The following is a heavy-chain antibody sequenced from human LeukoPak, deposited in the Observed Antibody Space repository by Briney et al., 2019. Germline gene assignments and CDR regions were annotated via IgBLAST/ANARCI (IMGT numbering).Heavy chain of an antibody. CDR3: ARMRDTMVRGVIIRRNFDY. CDR1: GGSISSYY. D-gene: IGHD3-10*01. J-gene: IGHJ4*02. CDR2: IYYSGST. Sequence: SETLSLTCTVSGGSISSYYWSWIRQPPGKGLEWIGYIYYSGSTNHNPSLKSRVTISVGTSKNQFSLKLSSVTAADTAVYYCARMRDTMVRGVIIRRNFDYWGQGTLVTVSS. V-gene: IGHV4-59*01.